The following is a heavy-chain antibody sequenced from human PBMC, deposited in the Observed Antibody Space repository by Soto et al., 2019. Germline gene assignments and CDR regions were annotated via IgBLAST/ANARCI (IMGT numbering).Heavy chain of an antibody. D-gene: IGHD2-2*01. CDR1: GGTFSNYA. J-gene: IGHJ6*02. CDR3: ARDMIPAAISYRYYAMDV. V-gene: IGHV1-69*01. Sequence: QVQLVQSGAEVKKPGSAVTVSCKASGGTFSNYAFSWVRQVPGQGLEWMGGIIPILETTNYAQKFQGRVTITADESTSTTYMELSSLGSEDTAVFFCARDMIPAAISYRYYAMDVWGQGTTVTVSS. CDR2: IIPILETT.